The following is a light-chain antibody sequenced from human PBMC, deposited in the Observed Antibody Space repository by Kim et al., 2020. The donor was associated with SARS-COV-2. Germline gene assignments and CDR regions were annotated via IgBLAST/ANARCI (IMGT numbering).Light chain of an antibody. CDR2: SNS. CDR3: AVWDDSLNGPV. Sequence: GQRVTFSCSGSSSNIGSNTVNWFQQLPGTAPQLLIFSNSHRPSGVPDRFSGSRSGTSASLAISGLQSEDEADYYCAVWDDSLNGPVFGGGTKLTVL. CDR1: SSNIGSNT. V-gene: IGLV1-44*01. J-gene: IGLJ3*02.